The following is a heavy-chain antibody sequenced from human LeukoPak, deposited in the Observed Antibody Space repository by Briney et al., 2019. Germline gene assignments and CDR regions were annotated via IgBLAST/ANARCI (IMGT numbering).Heavy chain of an antibody. CDR2: ARAGPTET. Sequence: GASAKVSCKASGYTFSAYAVHWVRQAPGQSLEWMGWARAGPTETPYSQKFQGRVTITRDASANIAYMELTSLRSEDTAVYYCARGDGFTLDFWGQGTPVTVSS. J-gene: IGHJ4*02. CDR3: ARGDGFTLDF. D-gene: IGHD5-24*01. CDR1: GYTFSAYA. V-gene: IGHV1-3*01.